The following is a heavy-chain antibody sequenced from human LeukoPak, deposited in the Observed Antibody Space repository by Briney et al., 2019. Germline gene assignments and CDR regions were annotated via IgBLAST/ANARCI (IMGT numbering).Heavy chain of an antibody. CDR3: ATYTHWVAGDV. CDR1: GFTFSDSW. Sequence: GGSLRLSCAASGFTFSDSWMSWVRKAPGKGLEWVANMNQDGSAKDYVDSVKGRFTISRDNARNSLYLQMSSLRAEDTAVYYCATYTHWVAGDVWGQGTTVTVSS. CDR2: MNQDGSAK. V-gene: IGHV3-7*01. D-gene: IGHD3-16*01. J-gene: IGHJ6*02.